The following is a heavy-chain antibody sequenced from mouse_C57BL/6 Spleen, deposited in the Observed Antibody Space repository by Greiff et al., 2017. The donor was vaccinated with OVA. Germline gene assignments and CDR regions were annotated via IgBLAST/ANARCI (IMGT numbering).Heavy chain of an antibody. CDR3: ARTGLRTFAY. Sequence: ESGPGLVKPSQSLSLTCSVTGYSITSGYYWNWIRQFPGNKLEWMGYISYDGSNNYNPSLKNRISITRDTSKNQFFLKLNSVTTEDTATYYCARTGLRTFAYWGQGTLVTVSA. CDR2: ISYDGSN. D-gene: IGHD1-1*01. J-gene: IGHJ3*01. V-gene: IGHV3-6*01. CDR1: GYSITSGYY.